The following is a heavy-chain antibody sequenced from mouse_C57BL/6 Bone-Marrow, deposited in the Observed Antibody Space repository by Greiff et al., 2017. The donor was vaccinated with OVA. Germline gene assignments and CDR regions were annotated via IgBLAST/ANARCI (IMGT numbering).Heavy chain of an antibody. CDR2: IWWGDAK. CDR3: ARSTGFFDY. J-gene: IGHJ2*01. D-gene: IGHD4-1*02. CDR1: GFSLSTFGMG. Sequence: QVTLKVSGPGILQPSPTLSLSCSFSGFSLSTFGMGVGWIRQPSGKGLEWLAHIWWGDAKYYNPALKSRLTTSKDTSKNQVFLRSANVDAADTATCASARSTGFFDYWGQGTTLTVSS. V-gene: IGHV8-8*01.